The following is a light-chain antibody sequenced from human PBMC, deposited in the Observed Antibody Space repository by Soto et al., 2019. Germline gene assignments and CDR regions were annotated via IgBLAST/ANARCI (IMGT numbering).Light chain of an antibody. J-gene: IGLJ1*01. CDR2: GNT. V-gene: IGLV1-40*01. CDR3: QSYDNSLSGSRV. Sequence: QCVLTEPPSVSGAPGQRVTISCTWSSSNIGAGYDVHWYHQLPGTAPKLLIYGNTIRPSGVPDRFSGSKSGSSASLAITGLKAEDEADYYCQSYDNSLSGSRVFGTGTKVTVL. CDR1: SSNIGAGYD.